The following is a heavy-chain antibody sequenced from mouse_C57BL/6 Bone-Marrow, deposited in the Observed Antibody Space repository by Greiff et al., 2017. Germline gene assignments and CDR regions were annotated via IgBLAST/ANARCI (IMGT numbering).Heavy chain of an antibody. D-gene: IGHD1-1*01. CDR1: GFTLSSYG. Sequence: EVKLVESGGDLVKPGGSLKLSCAASGFTLSSYGMSWVRQTPDKRLEWVATISSGGSYTYYPDSVKGRFTISRDNAKNTLYLQMSSLKSEDTAMYYCARDFYGSPDYWGQGTTLTVSS. CDR2: ISSGGSYT. J-gene: IGHJ2*01. CDR3: ARDFYGSPDY. V-gene: IGHV5-6*02.